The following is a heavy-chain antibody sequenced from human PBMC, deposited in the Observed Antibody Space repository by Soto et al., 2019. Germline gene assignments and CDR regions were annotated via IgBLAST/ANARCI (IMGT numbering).Heavy chain of an antibody. D-gene: IGHD3-3*01. V-gene: IGHV3-9*01. CDR2: VSWNSGTI. CDR1: GFTFDDYV. J-gene: IGHJ6*02. Sequence: PGGSLRLSCAASGFTFDDYVMHWVRQAPGKGLEWVSGVSWNSGTIGYADSVKGRFTISRDNAKNSLYLQMNSLRAEDTALYYCAKDMRGIVVGRDFWSGYYPTESDSVYYGMDVWGQGTTVTVSS. CDR3: AKDMRGIVVGRDFWSGYYPTESDSVYYGMDV.